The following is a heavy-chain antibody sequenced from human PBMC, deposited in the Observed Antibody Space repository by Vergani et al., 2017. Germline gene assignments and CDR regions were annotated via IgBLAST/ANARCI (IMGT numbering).Heavy chain of an antibody. D-gene: IGHD2-15*01. CDR1: GGTFSSYA. J-gene: IGHJ6*02. CDR2: IIPILGIA. CDR3: ARGAGVECSGGSCYRGEYYYYGMDV. V-gene: IGHV1-69*04. Sequence: QVQLVQSGAEVKKPGSSVKVSCKASGGTFSSYAISWVRQAPGQGLEWMGRIIPILGIANYAQKFQGRVTITADKSTSTAYMELSSLRSEDTAVYYCARGAGVECSGGSCYRGEYYYYGMDVWGQGSTVTVSS.